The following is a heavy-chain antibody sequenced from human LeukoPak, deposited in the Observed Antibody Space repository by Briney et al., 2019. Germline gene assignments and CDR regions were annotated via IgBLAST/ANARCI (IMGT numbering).Heavy chain of an antibody. CDR3: ALLWFGKRVQYYFDY. Sequence: ASVKVSCKASGYTFTGYYVHWVRQAPGQGLEWMGRINPNSGGTNYAQKFQGRVTMTRDTSISTAYMELSRLRSDDTAVYYCALLWFGKRVQYYFDYWGQGTLVTVSS. J-gene: IGHJ4*02. V-gene: IGHV1-2*06. D-gene: IGHD3-10*01. CDR2: INPNSGGT. CDR1: GYTFTGYY.